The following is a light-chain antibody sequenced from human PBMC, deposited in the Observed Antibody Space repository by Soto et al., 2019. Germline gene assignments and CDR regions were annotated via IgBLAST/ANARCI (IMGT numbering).Light chain of an antibody. CDR3: CSYAGTNTYL. V-gene: IGLV2-23*01. Sequence: QSAPTQPASVSGSPGQSITISCTGTSSDVGSYNLVSWYQQHPGKAPKLMIYEGSKRPSGVSNHFSGSKSGNTASLTISGLLAEDEADYYCCSYAGTNTYLFGSGTKVTVL. CDR1: SSDVGSYNL. J-gene: IGLJ1*01. CDR2: EGS.